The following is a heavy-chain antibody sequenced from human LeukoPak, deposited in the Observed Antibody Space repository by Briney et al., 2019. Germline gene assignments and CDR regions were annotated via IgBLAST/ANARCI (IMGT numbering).Heavy chain of an antibody. D-gene: IGHD6-19*01. Sequence: ASVKVSCKASGYTFTSLDINWVRQATGQGLEWMGWMKPNSGNTGYAQKFQGRVTMTRNTSISTAYMELSSLRSEDTAVYYCARAGVYSSGWYEADYWGQGTLVTVSS. CDR1: GYTFTSLD. V-gene: IGHV1-8*02. CDR2: MKPNSGNT. CDR3: ARAGVYSSGWYEADY. J-gene: IGHJ4*02.